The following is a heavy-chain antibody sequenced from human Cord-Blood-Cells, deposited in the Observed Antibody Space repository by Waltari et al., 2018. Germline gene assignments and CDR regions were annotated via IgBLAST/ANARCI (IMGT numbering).Heavy chain of an antibody. V-gene: IGHV4-39*01. D-gene: IGHD7-27*01. Sequence: SSSSYYWGWIRQPPGKGLEWIGSIYYSGSTYYNPSLKSRVTISVDTSKNQFSLKLSSVTAADTAVYYCARHLQLTGDFDYWGQGTLVTVSS. J-gene: IGHJ4*02. CDR3: ARHLQLTGDFDY. CDR1: SSSSYY. CDR2: IYYSGST.